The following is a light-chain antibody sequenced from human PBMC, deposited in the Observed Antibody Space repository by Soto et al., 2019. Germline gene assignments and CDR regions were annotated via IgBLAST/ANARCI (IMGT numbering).Light chain of an antibody. Sequence: EIVLTQSPGTLSLSPGERATLSCRVSQSVSSSYLALYQQKPGQAPRLLISGASTRATGIPDRFSGSGSGTDFTLTISRLEPEDFAVYYCQQYGSSPLTFGGGTKVEIK. J-gene: IGKJ4*01. CDR1: QSVSSSY. CDR2: GAS. V-gene: IGKV3-20*01. CDR3: QQYGSSPLT.